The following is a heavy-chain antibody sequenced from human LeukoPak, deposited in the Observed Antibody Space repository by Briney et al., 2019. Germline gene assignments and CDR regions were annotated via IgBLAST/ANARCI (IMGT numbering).Heavy chain of an antibody. CDR3: AGATKGNDAFDV. CDR2: IYRSGST. D-gene: IGHD2-2*01. Sequence: SETLSLTCGVSGGSISSDTWWSWVRQPPGKGLEWIGEIYRSGSTNYNPSLKSRVTISLDKSKNQISLKLSSVTAADTAVYYCAGATKGNDAFDVWGQGTMVTVSS. V-gene: IGHV4-4*02. J-gene: IGHJ3*01. CDR1: GGSISSDTW.